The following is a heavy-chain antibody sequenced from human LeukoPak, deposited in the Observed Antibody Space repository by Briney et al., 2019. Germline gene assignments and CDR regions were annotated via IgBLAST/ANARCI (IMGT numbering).Heavy chain of an antibody. J-gene: IGHJ5*02. CDR1: GGTFSSYA. CDR3: ARDRTLMVRGGENWFDP. Sequence: ASVKVSCKASGGTFSSYAISWVRQAPGQGLEWMGSIIPILGIANYAQKFQGRVTITADKSTSTAYMELSSLRSEDTAVYYCARDRTLMVRGGENWFDPWGQGTLVTVSS. CDR2: IIPILGIA. D-gene: IGHD3-10*01. V-gene: IGHV1-69*04.